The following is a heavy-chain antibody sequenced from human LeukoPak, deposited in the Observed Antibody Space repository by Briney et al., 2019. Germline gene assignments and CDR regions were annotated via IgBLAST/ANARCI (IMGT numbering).Heavy chain of an antibody. CDR1: GLTSSSYG. J-gene: IGHJ4*02. Sequence: PGGSLRLSCADSGLTSSSYGMTWVRQAPGKGLEWVSTISGSGGSTYYADSVKGRFTISRDSSKNTLYLQMDNLRAEDTAVYYCAINSGKYYCDYWGQGTLVTVSS. CDR2: ISGSGGST. D-gene: IGHD1-26*01. V-gene: IGHV3-23*01. CDR3: AINSGKYYCDY.